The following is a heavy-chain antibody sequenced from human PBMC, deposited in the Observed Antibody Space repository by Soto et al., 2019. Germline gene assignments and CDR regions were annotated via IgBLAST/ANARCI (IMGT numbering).Heavy chain of an antibody. CDR1: GYTFTSYY. J-gene: IGHJ3*02. CDR3: ARVYPLLEPSSVGAFDI. V-gene: IGHV1-46*03. CDR2: INPSGGST. Sequence: GASVKVSCKASGYTFTSYYMHWVRQAPGQGLEWMGIINPSGGSTSYAQKFQGRVTMTRDTSTSTVYMELSSLRSEDTAVYYCARVYPLLEPSSVGAFDIWGQGTMVTVSS.